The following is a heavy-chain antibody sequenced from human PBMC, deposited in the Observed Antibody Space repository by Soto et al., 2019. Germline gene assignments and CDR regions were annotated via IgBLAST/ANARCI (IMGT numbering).Heavy chain of an antibody. V-gene: IGHV5-51*01. CDR3: ARRVNGYDYFNY. J-gene: IGHJ4*02. CDR2: IYPGDSDT. D-gene: IGHD5-18*01. CDR1: GYRFTTYW. Sequence: GESLKISCQGSGYRFTTYWIGWVRQMPGKGLEWMGIIYPGDSDTRYSPSLQGQVTISADKSISTAYLQWSSLKASDTAMYYCARRVNGYDYFNYWGQRTLVTVSS.